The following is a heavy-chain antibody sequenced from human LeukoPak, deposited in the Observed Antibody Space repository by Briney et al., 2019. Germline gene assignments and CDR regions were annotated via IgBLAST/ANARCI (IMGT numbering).Heavy chain of an antibody. J-gene: IGHJ4*02. CDR3: ARGTAATAGIDY. V-gene: IGHV3-74*01. D-gene: IGHD6-13*01. Sequence: PGGSLRLSCAVSGFNFSTYWIHWVRQAPGKGLVWVSLINTDGSATTYGDSAKGRFTAPRDNDKNSLFLEMNSLRVEDTAVYYCARGTAATAGIDYWGQGTLVTVSS. CDR2: INTDGSAT. CDR1: GFNFSTYW.